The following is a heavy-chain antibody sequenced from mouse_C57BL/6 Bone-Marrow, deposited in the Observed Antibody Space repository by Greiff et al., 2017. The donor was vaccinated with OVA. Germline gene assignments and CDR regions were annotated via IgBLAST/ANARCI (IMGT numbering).Heavy chain of an antibody. V-gene: IGHV3-6*01. D-gene: IGHD1-1*01. J-gene: IGHJ4*01. CDR2: ISYDGSN. CDR1: GYSITSGYY. Sequence: EVKLQESGPGLVKPSQSLSLTCSVTGYSITSGYYWNWIRQFPGNKLEWMGYISYDGSNNYNPSLKNRISITRDTSKNQFFLKLNSVTTEDTATYNCARDPFTTGDAMDYWGQGTSVTVSS. CDR3: ARDPFTTGDAMDY.